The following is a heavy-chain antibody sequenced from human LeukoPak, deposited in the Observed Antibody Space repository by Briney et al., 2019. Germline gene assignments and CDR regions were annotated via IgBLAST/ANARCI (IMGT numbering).Heavy chain of an antibody. Sequence: SETLSLTCAVYGGSFSGHYWSWIRQPPGKGLEWIGEINHSGSTNYNPSLKSRVTISVDTSKNQFSLKLNSVTAADTAVYYCARHRSKWLQSSFDYWGQGTLVTVSS. D-gene: IGHD5-24*01. CDR2: INHSGST. CDR1: GGSFSGHY. CDR3: ARHRSKWLQSSFDY. V-gene: IGHV4-34*01. J-gene: IGHJ4*02.